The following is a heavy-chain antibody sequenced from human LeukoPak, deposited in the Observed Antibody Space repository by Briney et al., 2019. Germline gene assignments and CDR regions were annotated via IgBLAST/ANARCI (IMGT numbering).Heavy chain of an antibody. Sequence: GGSLRLSCTASGFSFSSYRMNWVRQAPGKGLEWVAYIAYTNTIHYADSVRGRFAISRDNAKNSLYLQLNSLRAEDTAVYYCARDPHSLDYWGQGTRVTVSS. J-gene: IGHJ4*02. CDR3: ARDPHSLDY. CDR1: GFSFSSYR. CDR2: IAYTNTI. V-gene: IGHV3-48*01.